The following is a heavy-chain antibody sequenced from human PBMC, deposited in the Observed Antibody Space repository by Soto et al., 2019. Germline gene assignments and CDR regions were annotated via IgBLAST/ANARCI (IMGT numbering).Heavy chain of an antibody. J-gene: IGHJ2*01. V-gene: IGHV1-69*02. Sequence: QVQLVQYGAEVKKPGSSVKVSCKASGGTFSSYTISWVRQAPGQGLEWMGRIIPILGIANYAQKFQGRVTITADKSTSTAYMELSSLRSEDTAVYYCARKKYTRGYDPSWYFDLWGRGTLVTVSS. CDR2: IIPILGIA. CDR1: GGTFSSYT. CDR3: ARKKYTRGYDPSWYFDL. D-gene: IGHD5-12*01.